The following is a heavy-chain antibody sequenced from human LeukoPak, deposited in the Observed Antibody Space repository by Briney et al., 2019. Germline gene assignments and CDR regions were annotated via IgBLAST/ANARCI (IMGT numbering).Heavy chain of an antibody. CDR1: GFTLSSYW. D-gene: IGHD3-10*01. CDR2: IKQDGSEK. V-gene: IGHV3-7*03. J-gene: IGHJ6*04. Sequence: GGSLRLSRAASGFTLSSYWMTWVRQAPGKGLEWVANIKQDGSEKYYVDSVKGRFIISRDNAKNSLYLQINSLRVEDTAVYYCAREAHFMVRGVIIRRDGLDVWGKGTTVTVSS. CDR3: AREAHFMVRGVIIRRDGLDV.